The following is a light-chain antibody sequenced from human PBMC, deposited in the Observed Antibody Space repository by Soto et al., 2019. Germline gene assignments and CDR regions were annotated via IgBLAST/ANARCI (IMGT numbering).Light chain of an antibody. CDR2: GAS. V-gene: IGKV3-15*01. Sequence: EIVMTQSPATLSVSPGERATLSCRASQSVSNNLAWYQQKPGQAPRILIYGASTRATGIPARFGGSGSGTEFALTVSSLQSEDFAVYYCQQYDTWPRTVGRGTKVEIK. J-gene: IGKJ1*01. CDR3: QQYDTWPRT. CDR1: QSVSNN.